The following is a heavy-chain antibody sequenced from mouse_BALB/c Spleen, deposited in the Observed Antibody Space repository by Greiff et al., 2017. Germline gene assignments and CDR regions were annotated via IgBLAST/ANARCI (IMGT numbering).Heavy chain of an antibody. CDR2: ISSGGSYT. V-gene: IGHV5-9-4*01. CDR1: GFTFSSYA. Sequence: EVNVVESGGGLVKPGGSLKLSCAASGFTFSSYAMSWVRQSPEKRLEWVAEISSGGSYTYYPDTVTGRFTISRDNAKNTLYLEMSSLRSEDTAMYYCARYDYHYAMDYWGQGTSVTVSS. J-gene: IGHJ4*01. CDR3: ARYDYHYAMDY. D-gene: IGHD2-4*01.